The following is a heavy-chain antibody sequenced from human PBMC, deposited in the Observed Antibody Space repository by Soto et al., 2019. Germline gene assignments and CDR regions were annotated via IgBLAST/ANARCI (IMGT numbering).Heavy chain of an antibody. J-gene: IGHJ4*02. CDR2: IYYSGST. D-gene: IGHD3-3*01. CDR1: GGSISSGGYY. CDR3: ARADWPDFLSGYPLLPKTYFDH. Sequence: QVQLQESGPGLVKPSQTLSLTCTVSGGSISSGGYYWSWIRQHPGKGLEWIGYIYYSGSTYYNPSPKRWSNHTVGTSKNQVSLKLGFVTGAGPGVYYWARADWPDFLSGYPLLPKTYFDHWGQGTLVTVSS. V-gene: IGHV4-31*03.